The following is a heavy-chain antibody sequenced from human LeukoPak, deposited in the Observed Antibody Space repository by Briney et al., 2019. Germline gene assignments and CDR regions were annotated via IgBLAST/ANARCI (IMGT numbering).Heavy chain of an antibody. CDR2: ISAYNGDT. Sequence: ASVKVSCKASGFTFTNFGITWVRQAPGQGLEWMGCISAYNGDTKNAQKFQGRVTMTTDTSTTTAYMELRSLRSDDTAIYFCARDPSNTSGRYAYFDSWGQGTLVTVSS. CDR3: ARDPSNTSGRYAYFDS. J-gene: IGHJ4*02. CDR1: GFTFTNFG. V-gene: IGHV1-18*01. D-gene: IGHD6-19*01.